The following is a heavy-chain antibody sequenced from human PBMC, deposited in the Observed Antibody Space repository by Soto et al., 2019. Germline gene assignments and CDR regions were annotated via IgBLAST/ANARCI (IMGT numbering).Heavy chain of an antibody. CDR2: IYWVNYK. D-gene: IGHD3-3*01. CDR1: GFLLTTSGVG. CDR3: AHRVLRTVFGLVTTTAIYFDF. Sequence: QITLNESGPTVVRPTETLTLTCRFSGFLLTTSGVGVGWIRQSPGKAPEWLALIYWVNYKRYSASLKRRLTITKETSKNQVVLTVSDLDPTDTATYYCAHRVLRTVFGLVTTTAIYFDFWGQGTPVAVSS. V-gene: IGHV2-5*02. J-gene: IGHJ4*02.